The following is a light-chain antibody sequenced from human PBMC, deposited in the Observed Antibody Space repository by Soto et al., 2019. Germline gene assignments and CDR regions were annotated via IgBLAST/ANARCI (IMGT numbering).Light chain of an antibody. V-gene: IGKV3-11*01. CDR1: QSVISY. CDR2: DAS. CDR3: QERSHWPPWT. J-gene: IGKJ1*01. Sequence: EIVLTQSPATLSLSPGERATLSCRASQSVISYLAWYQQKPGQAPRLLTYDASTRATGIPARFSGSGSGTDFTLTISSLEPEDFAVYYCQERSHWPPWTFGQGTKVEF.